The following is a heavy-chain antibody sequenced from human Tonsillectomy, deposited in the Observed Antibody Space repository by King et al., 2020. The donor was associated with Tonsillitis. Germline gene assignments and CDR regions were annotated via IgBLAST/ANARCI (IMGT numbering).Heavy chain of an antibody. CDR3: AKSGDSYGFDS. D-gene: IGHD5-18*01. CDR2: ISYDGTTK. Sequence: VQLVESGGGVVQPGRSLRLSCEASGFTFSNYGMHWVRQAPGKGLEWVAVISYDGTTKFYADSVKGRFTISRDNSNSTLYLQMKSLRVEDTSLYYCAKSGDSYGFDSWGQGSLVTVSS. V-gene: IGHV3-30*18. J-gene: IGHJ4*02. CDR1: GFTFSNYG.